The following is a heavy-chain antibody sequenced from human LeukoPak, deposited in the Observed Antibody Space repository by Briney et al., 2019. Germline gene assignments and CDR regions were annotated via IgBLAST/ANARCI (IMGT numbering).Heavy chain of an antibody. V-gene: IGHV3-33*01. CDR1: GFTFSSYG. CDR3: ASYRKGFDY. Sequence: PGGSLRLSCAASGFTFSSYGMHWVRQAPGKGLEWVAVIWYDGSNKYYADSVKGRFTISRANSKNTLYLQMNSLRAEDTAVYYCASYRKGFDYWGQGTLVTVSS. D-gene: IGHD4-11*01. CDR2: IWYDGSNK. J-gene: IGHJ4*02.